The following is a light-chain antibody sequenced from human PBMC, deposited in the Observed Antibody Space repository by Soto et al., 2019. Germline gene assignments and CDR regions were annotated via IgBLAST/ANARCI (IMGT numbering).Light chain of an antibody. Sequence: DIQMTQSPSSLSASVGDRVTITCQARQDIRNYLNWYQQKPGKAPALLIYDASNLETGVPSRFSGSGSWTDFTFTISSLQPEDIATYYCQQYDNLPLFTFGPGTKVDIK. J-gene: IGKJ3*01. CDR2: DAS. V-gene: IGKV1-33*01. CDR1: QDIRNY. CDR3: QQYDNLPLFT.